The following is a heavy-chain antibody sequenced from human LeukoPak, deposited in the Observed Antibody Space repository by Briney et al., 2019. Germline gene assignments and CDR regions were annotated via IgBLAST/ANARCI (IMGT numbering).Heavy chain of an antibody. D-gene: IGHD6-19*01. CDR1: GYTFSSYF. CDR3: ARHSSGGQGY. V-gene: IGHV5-51*01. J-gene: IGHJ4*02. Sequence: ASVKVSCKASGYTFSSYFIHWVRQMPGKGLEWMGIIYPGDSDTRYSPSFQGQVTISADKSISTAYLQWSSLKASDTAMYYCARHSSGGQGYWGQGTLVTVSS. CDR2: IYPGDSDT.